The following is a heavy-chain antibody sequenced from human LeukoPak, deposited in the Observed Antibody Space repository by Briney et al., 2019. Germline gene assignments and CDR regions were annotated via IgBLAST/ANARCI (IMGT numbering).Heavy chain of an antibody. J-gene: IGHJ4*02. CDR1: GGSFSGYY. D-gene: IGHD2-2*01. V-gene: IGHV4-34*01. CDR3: ARHPRYCSSTTCYYADS. CDR2: MTHSGST. Sequence: SETLSLTCTVYGGSFSGYYWSWIRQPPGKGLERIGEMTHSGSTNSNPSLKSRVTISVDTSKNHFSLKLSSVTAADTAVYYCARHPRYCSSTTCYYADSWGQGTLVTVSS.